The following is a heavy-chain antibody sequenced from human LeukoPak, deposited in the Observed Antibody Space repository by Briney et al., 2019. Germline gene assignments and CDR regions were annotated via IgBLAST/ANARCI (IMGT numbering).Heavy chain of an antibody. J-gene: IGHJ4*02. Sequence: GGSLRLSCAASGFIFSNYWMSWVRQAPGKGLEWVANIKQDGSDKYYVDSVKGRFTISRDNGKNSLYLQMNSLRAEDTALYYCALTDYWGQGTLVTVSS. V-gene: IGHV3-7*03. CDR2: IKQDGSDK. CDR3: ALTDY. CDR1: GFIFSNYW.